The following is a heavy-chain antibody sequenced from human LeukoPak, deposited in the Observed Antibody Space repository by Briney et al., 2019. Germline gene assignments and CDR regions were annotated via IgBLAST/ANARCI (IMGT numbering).Heavy chain of an antibody. CDR2: MYASGST. CDR1: GGSISNYY. CDR3: ERDQSAHGGHNIDAFDV. Sequence: KPSETLSLTCNVFGGSISNYYWNWIRQPAGKGLEWIGRMYASGSTRYNPSFEGRVTMSADTSKNQVSLKLTSVIAADTAVYFCERDQSAHGGHNIDAFDVWGQGTMVTVSS. V-gene: IGHV4-4*07. D-gene: IGHD3-16*01. J-gene: IGHJ3*01.